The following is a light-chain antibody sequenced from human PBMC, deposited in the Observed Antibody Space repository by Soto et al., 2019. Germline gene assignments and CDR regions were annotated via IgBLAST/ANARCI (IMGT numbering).Light chain of an antibody. CDR2: GAS. CDR1: QSLSSNY. CDR3: QQYDTFPRT. V-gene: IGKV3-20*01. J-gene: IGKJ1*01. Sequence: IVLTQSPGTLSLSPGDRATLSCRASQSLSSNYLAWYQQKPGQGPRLLIYGASRRTTDIPDRFSGSGSRTDFALPITRLEPADFAVYFCQQYDTFPRTFGQGTKVEIQ.